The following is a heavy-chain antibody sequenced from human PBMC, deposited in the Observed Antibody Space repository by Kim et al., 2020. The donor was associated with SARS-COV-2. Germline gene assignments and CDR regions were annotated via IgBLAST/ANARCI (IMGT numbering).Heavy chain of an antibody. V-gene: IGHV3-74*03. CDR1: GFTVTTYW. CDR3: ASDTVLYGLDG. J-gene: IGHJ6*02. Sequence: GGSLRLSCADSGFTVTTYWMHWVRQAPGKGLEWVSRIKSEGTGITYADSVKGRFTISRDNANNTLYLQMDNLRDDDTAVYYCASDTVLYGLDGWSQGTMVTVSS. D-gene: IGHD4-4*01. CDR2: IKSEGTGI.